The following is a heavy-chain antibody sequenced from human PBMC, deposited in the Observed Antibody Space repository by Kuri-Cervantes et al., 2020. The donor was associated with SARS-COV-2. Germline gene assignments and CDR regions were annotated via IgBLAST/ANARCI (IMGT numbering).Heavy chain of an antibody. CDR3: ARSEWGDGYNEEYYFDY. Sequence: SVKVSCKASGYTFTSYYMHWVRQAPGQGLEWMGGIIPVFGTANYAQKFQGRVTITADESTSTAYMELSSLRSEDTAVYYCARSEWGDGYNEEYYFDYWGQGTLVTVSS. J-gene: IGHJ4*02. CDR1: GYTFTSYY. D-gene: IGHD5-24*01. CDR2: IIPVFGTA. V-gene: IGHV1-69*13.